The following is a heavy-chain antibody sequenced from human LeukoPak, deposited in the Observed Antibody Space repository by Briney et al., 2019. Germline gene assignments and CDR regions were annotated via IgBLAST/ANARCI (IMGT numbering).Heavy chain of an antibody. V-gene: IGHV3-21*05. Sequence: PGGSLRLSRAASGYTFPSYSLNWVRQSPGKGLEWISYVGTGGDDIYYADSVTGRFTISRDNAEKSVYLQMNSLRVEDTAVYYCVRGGRGRDDYFDYWGQGTQVTVSS. CDR3: VRGGRGRDDYFDY. CDR2: VGTGGDDI. CDR1: GYTFPSYS. D-gene: IGHD3-10*01. J-gene: IGHJ4*02.